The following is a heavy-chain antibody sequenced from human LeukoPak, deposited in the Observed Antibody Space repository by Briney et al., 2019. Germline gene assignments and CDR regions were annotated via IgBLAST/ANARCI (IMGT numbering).Heavy chain of an antibody. D-gene: IGHD5-18*01. CDR2: IHYSGNT. J-gene: IGHJ4*02. V-gene: IGHV4-39*01. CDR1: GGSISSSSYY. CDR3: ARLPTVTFFDY. Sequence: SETLSLTCSVSGGSISSSSYYWGWIRQPPGKGLEWIGSIHYSGNTFYNPSLKSRVTISVDTSKNQFSLMLRSVTAADTAVYYCARLPTVTFFDYWGQGTLVTVSS.